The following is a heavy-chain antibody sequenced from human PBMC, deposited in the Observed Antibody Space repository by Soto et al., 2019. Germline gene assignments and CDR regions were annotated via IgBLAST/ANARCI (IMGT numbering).Heavy chain of an antibody. J-gene: IGHJ5*02. D-gene: IGHD6-13*01. CDR3: ARNIATSGNNFFDP. V-gene: IGHV4-30-4*01. CDR1: GGSINSGDYY. CDR2: IYHTGST. Sequence: SETLSLTCTVSGGSINSGDYYWSWIRQPPGKGLEWIAYIYHTGSTYYTPSLKSRVSISVDTSKNQFSLRLSSVTAADTAVYYCARNIATSGNNFFDPWGQGTLGTVPQ.